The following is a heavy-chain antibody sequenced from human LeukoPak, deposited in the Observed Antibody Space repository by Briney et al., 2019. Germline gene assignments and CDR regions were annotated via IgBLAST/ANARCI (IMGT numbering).Heavy chain of an antibody. CDR2: INHSGST. D-gene: IGHD3-10*01. V-gene: IGHV4-34*01. Sequence: SETLSLTCAVYGGSSSGYYWSWIRQPPGKGLEWIGEINHSGSTNYNPSLKSRVTISVDTSKNQFSLKLSSVTAADTAVYYCARFRANYYYYYGMDVWGQGTTVTVSS. CDR1: GGSSSGYY. CDR3: ARFRANYYYYYGMDV. J-gene: IGHJ6*02.